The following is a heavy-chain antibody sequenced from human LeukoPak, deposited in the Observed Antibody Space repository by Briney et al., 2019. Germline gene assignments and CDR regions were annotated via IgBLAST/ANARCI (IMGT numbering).Heavy chain of an antibody. CDR3: AKVGVRNYYDSSGYSFPFDY. J-gene: IGHJ4*02. V-gene: IGHV3-23*01. Sequence: PGGSLRLSCAASGFTFSSYAMSWVRQAPGKGLEWVSAISGSGGSTYYADSVKGRFTISRDNSKNTLYLQMNSLRAEDTAVYYCAKVGVRNYYDSSGYSFPFDYWGQGTLATVSS. D-gene: IGHD3-22*01. CDR2: ISGSGGST. CDR1: GFTFSSYA.